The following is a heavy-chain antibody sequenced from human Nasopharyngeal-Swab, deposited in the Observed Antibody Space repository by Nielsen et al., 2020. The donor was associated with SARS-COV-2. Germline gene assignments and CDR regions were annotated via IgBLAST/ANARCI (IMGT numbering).Heavy chain of an antibody. Sequence: ASVKVSCKASGYTFTGYYMHWVRQAPGQGLEWMGRINPNSGGTNYAQKFQGRVTMTRDTSISTVYMELSSLRSEDTAVYYCARDPTPAVDSSSSLDYYYGMDVWGQGTTVTVSS. J-gene: IGHJ6*02. CDR1: GYTFTGYY. V-gene: IGHV1-2*06. CDR2: INPNSGGT. D-gene: IGHD6-6*01. CDR3: ARDPTPAVDSSSSLDYYYGMDV.